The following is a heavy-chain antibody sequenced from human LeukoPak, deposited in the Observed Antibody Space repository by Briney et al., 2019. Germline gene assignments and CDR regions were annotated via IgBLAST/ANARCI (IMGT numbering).Heavy chain of an antibody. CDR1: GFNFRDYS. CDR2: ISGTSSYM. V-gene: IGHV3-21*01. J-gene: IGHJ4*02. Sequence: GGSLRLSCVAYGFNFRDYSMNWVRQAPGKGLDWVSGISGTSSYMYYGDSVKGRFTVSRDNAKNSLYLQMESLRVEDTAVYFCARATTTRTRFDYWGQGTLVTVSS. D-gene: IGHD4-17*01. CDR3: ARATTTRTRFDY.